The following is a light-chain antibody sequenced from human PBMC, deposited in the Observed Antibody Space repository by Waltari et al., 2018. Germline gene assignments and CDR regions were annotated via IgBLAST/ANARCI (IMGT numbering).Light chain of an antibody. Sequence: EIVLTQSPGTLYLSPGERATLSCRASQSVSRALAWYQQKPGQAPRLLISGASNRATGIPDRVSGSGSGTDFSLTISSLEPEDFAVYYCQHYVRLPATFGQGTKVEIK. J-gene: IGKJ1*01. CDR1: QSVSRA. CDR3: QHYVRLPAT. V-gene: IGKV3-20*01. CDR2: GAS.